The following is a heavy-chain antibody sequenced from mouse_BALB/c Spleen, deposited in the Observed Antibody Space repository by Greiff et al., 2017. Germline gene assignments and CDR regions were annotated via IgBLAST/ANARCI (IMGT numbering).Heavy chain of an antibody. CDR2: ISTYYGDA. V-gene: IGHV1S137*01. D-gene: IGHD2-2*01. CDR1: GFTFTDYA. Sequence: QVQLQESGAELVRPGVSVKISCTGSGFTFTDYAMHWVKQSHAKSLEWIGVISTYYGDASYTQKFKGKATMTVDKSSNTAYMELARLTSEESAIYCCARGYGYWYLDVWGAGTTVTVAS. CDR3: ARGYGYWYLDV. J-gene: IGHJ1*01.